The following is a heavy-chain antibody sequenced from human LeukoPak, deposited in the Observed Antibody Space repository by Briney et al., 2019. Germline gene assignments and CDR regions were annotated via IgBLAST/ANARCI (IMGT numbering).Heavy chain of an antibody. CDR2: IYYSGST. Sequence: PSETLSLTCTVSGGSISSSSYYWGWIRQPPGKGLEWIGSIYYSGSTYYNPSLKSRVTISVDTSKNQFSLKLSSVTAADTAVYYCARVKLGDYGDFDYWGQGTLVTVSS. D-gene: IGHD4-17*01. CDR1: GGSISSSSYY. CDR3: ARVKLGDYGDFDY. J-gene: IGHJ4*02. V-gene: IGHV4-39*01.